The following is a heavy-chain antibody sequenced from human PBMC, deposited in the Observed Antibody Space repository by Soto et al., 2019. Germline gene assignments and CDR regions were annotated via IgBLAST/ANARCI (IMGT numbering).Heavy chain of an antibody. CDR3: AKPGPDCSGGSCYYDAFDI. D-gene: IGHD2-15*01. J-gene: IGHJ3*02. Sequence: GGSLRLSCAASGFTFSSYAMSWVRQAPGKGLEWVSAISGSGGSTYYADSVKGRFTISRDNSKNTLYLQMNSLRAEDTAVYYGAKPGPDCSGGSCYYDAFDIWGQGTMVTVSS. V-gene: IGHV3-23*01. CDR1: GFTFSSYA. CDR2: ISGSGGST.